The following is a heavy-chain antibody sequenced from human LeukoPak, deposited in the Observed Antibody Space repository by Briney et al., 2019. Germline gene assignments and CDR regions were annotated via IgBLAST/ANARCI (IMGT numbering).Heavy chain of an antibody. Sequence: SETLSLTCTVSGGSISSYYWSWIRQPPGKGLEWIGYIYYSGSTNYNPSLKSRVTMSVDTSKNQFSLKLSSVTAADTAVYYCAREGYCSSTSCYAGAFDIWGQRTMVTVSS. J-gene: IGHJ3*02. CDR1: GGSISSYY. CDR3: AREGYCSSTSCYAGAFDI. D-gene: IGHD2-2*01. CDR2: IYYSGST. V-gene: IGHV4-59*12.